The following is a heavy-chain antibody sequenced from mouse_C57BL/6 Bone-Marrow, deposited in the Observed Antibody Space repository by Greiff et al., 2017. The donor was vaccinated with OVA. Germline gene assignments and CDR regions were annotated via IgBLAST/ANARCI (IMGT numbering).Heavy chain of an antibody. CDR2: ISDGGSYT. V-gene: IGHV5-4*01. Sequence: EVQLVESGGGLVKPGGSLKLSCAASGFTFSSYAMSWVRQTPEKRLEWVATISDGGSYTYYPDNVKGRFTISRDNDKNNLYLQMSHLKSEDTAMYYCARAPLDYWGKGTTLTVSS. CDR3: ARAPLDY. CDR1: GFTFSSYA. J-gene: IGHJ2*01.